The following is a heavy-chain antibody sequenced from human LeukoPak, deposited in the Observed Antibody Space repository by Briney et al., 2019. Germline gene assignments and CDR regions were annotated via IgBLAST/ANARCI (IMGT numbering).Heavy chain of an antibody. Sequence: ASVKASCKASEYTFTGYYIHWVRQAPGQGLEWMGRINPNSGGTNYAQKFQGRVTMTRDTSISTAYMELTRLRSDDTAVYYCARDHSGYDPWGQGTLVTVSS. V-gene: IGHV1-2*02. CDR3: ARDHSGYDP. CDR2: INPNSGGT. J-gene: IGHJ5*02. D-gene: IGHD5-12*01. CDR1: EYTFTGYY.